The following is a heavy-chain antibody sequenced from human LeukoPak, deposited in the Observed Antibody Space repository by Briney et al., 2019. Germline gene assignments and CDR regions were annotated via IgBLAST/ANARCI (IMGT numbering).Heavy chain of an antibody. J-gene: IGHJ3*02. Sequence: SGTLSLTCAVSGGSISSSNWWSWVRQLPGKGLEWIGEIYHSGSTNYNPSLKSRVTISVDKSKNQFSLKLSSVTAADTAVYYCARDRGYSYGSDAFDIWGQGTMVTVSS. CDR2: IYHSGST. CDR1: GGSISSSNW. D-gene: IGHD5-18*01. V-gene: IGHV4-4*02. CDR3: ARDRGYSYGSDAFDI.